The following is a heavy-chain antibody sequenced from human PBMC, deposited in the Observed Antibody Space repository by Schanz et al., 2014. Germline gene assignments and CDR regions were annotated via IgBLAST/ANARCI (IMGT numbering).Heavy chain of an antibody. CDR1: GFTFSDYS. CDR3: AKDISDTSGKDDY. Sequence: EVQLVESGGGWVQPGGSLRLSCAASGFTFSDYSMNWVRQAPGKGPEWVSYIRSSSTPIYYADSVKGRFTISRDNSKNTLCLQMNSLRVEDSAIYYCAKDISDTSGKDDYWGQGTLVTVSS. CDR2: IRSSSTPI. D-gene: IGHD3-22*01. J-gene: IGHJ4*02. V-gene: IGHV3-48*01.